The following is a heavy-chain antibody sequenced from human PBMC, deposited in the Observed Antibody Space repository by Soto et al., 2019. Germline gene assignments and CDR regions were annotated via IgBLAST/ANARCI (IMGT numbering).Heavy chain of an antibody. CDR3: ARGVVAGAGIATYHFDY. V-gene: IGHV3-21*01. Sequence: PGGSLRLSCAVSGFTFSIYSMSWVRQAPGKGLEWVSSISSSSGYIYYADSLKGRFTISRDNAKKSVYLQVNSLRAEDTAVYYCARGVVAGAGIATYHFDYWGHGTLVTVSS. J-gene: IGHJ4*01. CDR1: GFTFSIYS. CDR2: ISSSSGYI. D-gene: IGHD6-13*01.